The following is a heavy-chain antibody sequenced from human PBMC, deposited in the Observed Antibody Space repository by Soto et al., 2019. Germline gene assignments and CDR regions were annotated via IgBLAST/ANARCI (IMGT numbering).Heavy chain of an antibody. Sequence: LGESLKISCKGSGFKFSSYWIAWVRLVPGKGLEWMGIIFPGDSDTRYSPSFQGQVTISVDKSTDTAYLKWGGLKASDSAIYYCARPAGGSSPHFDLWGQGIQVTVSS. CDR2: IFPGDSDT. CDR1: GFKFSSYW. CDR3: ARPAGGSSPHFDL. D-gene: IGHD6-19*01. J-gene: IGHJ4*02. V-gene: IGHV5-51*01.